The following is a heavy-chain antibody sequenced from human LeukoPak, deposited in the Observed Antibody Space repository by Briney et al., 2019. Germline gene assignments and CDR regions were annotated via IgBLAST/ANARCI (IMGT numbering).Heavy chain of an antibody. D-gene: IGHD6-19*01. CDR2: IIGSGSTI. CDR1: GFTFSSYE. J-gene: IGHJ4*02. V-gene: IGHV3-48*03. CDR3: ARGGSSGWSY. Sequence: GGSLRLSCAASGFTFSSYEMNWVRQAPGKGLEWVSHIIGSGSTIYYADSVRDRFTISRDNAKNSLYLKMNSLRAEDTAVYYCARGGSSGWSYWGLGTLVTVSS.